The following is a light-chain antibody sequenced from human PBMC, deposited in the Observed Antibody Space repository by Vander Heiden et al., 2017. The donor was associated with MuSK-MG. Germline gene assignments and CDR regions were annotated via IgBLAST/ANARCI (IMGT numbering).Light chain of an antibody. CDR1: SSDVGGYNY. Sequence: QSALTQPASVSGSPGQSITISCTGTSSDVGGYNYVSWYQQHPGKAPKLMIYDVSNRPAGVSNRFSGSKSGNTASLTISGRQAEDEADYYCSSYTSSSTRVFGTGTKVTVL. V-gene: IGLV2-14*01. J-gene: IGLJ1*01. CDR2: DVS. CDR3: SSYTSSSTRV.